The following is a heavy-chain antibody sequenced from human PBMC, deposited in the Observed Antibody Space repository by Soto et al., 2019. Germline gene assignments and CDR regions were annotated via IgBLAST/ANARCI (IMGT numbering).Heavy chain of an antibody. CDR1: GFTVSSNH. V-gene: IGHV3-66*01. Sequence: EVQLVESGGGLVQPGGSLRLSCAASGFTVSSNHMSWVGQAPGKGLEWVSLIYSGGSTYYADSVKGRFTFSRDNSQNTLYLQMNSLRAEDTAVYYCAGPGEQHRYWGQGTLVTVSS. J-gene: IGHJ4*02. CDR2: IYSGGST. CDR3: AGPGEQHRY. D-gene: IGHD3-16*01.